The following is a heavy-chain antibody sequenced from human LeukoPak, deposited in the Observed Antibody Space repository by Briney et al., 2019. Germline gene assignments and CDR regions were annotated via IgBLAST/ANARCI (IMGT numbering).Heavy chain of an antibody. CDR2: IHPGDSDT. Sequence: GESLRISCKGSGYSFTSYWIGWMRQMPGKGLEWMGIIHPGDSDTRYSPSFQGQVTISADKSISTAYLQWSSLKASDTAMYYCARQVEMAAIFLDYWGQGTLVTVSS. D-gene: IGHD5-24*01. CDR3: ARQVEMAAIFLDY. J-gene: IGHJ4*02. V-gene: IGHV5-51*01. CDR1: GYSFTSYW.